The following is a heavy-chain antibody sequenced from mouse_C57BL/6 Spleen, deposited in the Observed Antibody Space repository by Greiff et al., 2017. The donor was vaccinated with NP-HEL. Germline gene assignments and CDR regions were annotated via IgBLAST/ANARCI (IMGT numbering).Heavy chain of an antibody. CDR1: GFTFSSYA. CDR2: ISDGGSYT. CDR3: ARDHYGSSYWYLDV. D-gene: IGHD1-1*01. J-gene: IGHJ1*03. Sequence: EVKLVESGGGLVKPGGSLKLSCAASGFTFSSYAMSWVRQTPEKRLEWVATISDGGSYTYYPDKVKGRFTISRDNAKNNLYLQMSHMKAEDTAMYYCARDHYGSSYWYLDVWGTGTTVTVST. V-gene: IGHV5-4*01.